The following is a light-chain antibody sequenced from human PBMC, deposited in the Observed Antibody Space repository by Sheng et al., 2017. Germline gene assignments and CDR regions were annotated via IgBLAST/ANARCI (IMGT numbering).Light chain of an antibody. CDR2: AAS. J-gene: IGKJ1*01. V-gene: IGKV1-8*01. CDR3: QQSYHTPRT. CDR1: QGISSY. Sequence: AIRMTQSPSSFSASTGDRVTITCRASQGISSYLAWYQQKPGKAPELLIYAASTLQSGVPSRFIGSGSGTDFTLTISSLQPEDFATYYCQQSYHTPRTFGQGTKVEIK.